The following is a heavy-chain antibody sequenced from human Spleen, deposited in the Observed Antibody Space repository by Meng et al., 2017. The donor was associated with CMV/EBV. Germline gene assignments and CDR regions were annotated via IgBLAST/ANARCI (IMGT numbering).Heavy chain of an antibody. CDR2: TYYRSKWHN. J-gene: IGHJ5*02. Sequence: QLEKSGPGLGKPSQTLSLTCGISGDSVSNNGAAWSWVKQSPSRGLEWLGRTYYRSKWHNDYAPSVKSRITINPDTSKNQFSLQLNSVTPEDTAVYYCARDQGAGEFDPWGQGTLVTVSS. CDR1: GDSVSNNGAA. V-gene: IGHV6-1*01. CDR3: ARDQGAGEFDP. D-gene: IGHD3-10*01.